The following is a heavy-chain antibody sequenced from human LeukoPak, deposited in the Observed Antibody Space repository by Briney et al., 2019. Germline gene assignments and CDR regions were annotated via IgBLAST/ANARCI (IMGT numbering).Heavy chain of an antibody. CDR3: AGHTAMEHYYYNGMDV. CDR2: INRSGST. Sequence: SETLSLTCAVYGGSFSGYYWSWIRQPPGKGVEWIGEINRSGSTNYNPSLKSRVTISVDTSKNQFSLKLSSVTAADTAVYYCAGHTAMEHYYYNGMDVWGQGTTVTVSS. D-gene: IGHD5-18*01. J-gene: IGHJ6*02. CDR1: GGSFSGYY. V-gene: IGHV4-34*01.